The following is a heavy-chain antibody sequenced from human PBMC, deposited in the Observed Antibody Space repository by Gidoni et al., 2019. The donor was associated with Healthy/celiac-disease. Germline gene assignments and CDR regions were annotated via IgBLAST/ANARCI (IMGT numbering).Heavy chain of an antibody. CDR3: ARDSVRDGYNYFDY. D-gene: IGHD5-12*01. CDR1: GGTFSRYT. V-gene: IGHV1-69*08. Sequence: QVQLSQSAAEVKKPGSSVQVPCKASGGTFSRYTISWVRQAPGQGLEWMGRIIPILGIANYAEKFQGRVTITADKSTSTAYMELSSLRSEDTAVYYCARDSVRDGYNYFDYWGQGTLVTVSS. J-gene: IGHJ4*02. CDR2: IIPILGIA.